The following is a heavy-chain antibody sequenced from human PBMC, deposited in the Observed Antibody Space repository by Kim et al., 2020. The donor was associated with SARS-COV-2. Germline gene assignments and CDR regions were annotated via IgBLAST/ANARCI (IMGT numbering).Heavy chain of an antibody. Sequence: LSLTCAGSGFTFINYWMHWVRQVPGKGLVWVSRINGDGTTTSYADSVKGRFTISRDNAKNTLYLQMNSLRAEDTALYYCARRCYDSSGYYYFDYWGQGTLVTVSS. CDR2: INGDGTTT. J-gene: IGHJ4*02. D-gene: IGHD3-22*01. V-gene: IGHV3-74*01. CDR3: ARRCYDSSGYYYFDY. CDR1: GFTFINYW.